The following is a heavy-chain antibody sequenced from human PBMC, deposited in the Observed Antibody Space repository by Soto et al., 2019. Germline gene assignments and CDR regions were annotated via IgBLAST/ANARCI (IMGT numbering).Heavy chain of an antibody. V-gene: IGHV3-11*01. J-gene: IGHJ4*02. D-gene: IGHD3-3*01. CDR1: GFTFSDYY. Sequence: GGSLRLSCAASGFTFSDYYMSWIRQAPGKGLEWVSYISSSGSTIYYADSVKGRFTISRDNAKNSLYLQMNSLRAEDTAVYYCASYYDFWSGYEYYFDYWGQGTLVTVSS. CDR2: ISSSGSTI. CDR3: ASYYDFWSGYEYYFDY.